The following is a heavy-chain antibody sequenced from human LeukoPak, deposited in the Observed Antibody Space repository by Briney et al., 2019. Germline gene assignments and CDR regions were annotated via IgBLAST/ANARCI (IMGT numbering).Heavy chain of an antibody. J-gene: IGHJ4*02. D-gene: IGHD2-15*01. CDR2: IYPSDSNT. CDR1: GYSFANYW. Sequence: GESLKISCKGSGYSFANYWIGWVRQMPGKGLEWMGIIYPSDSNTRYNPPFQGQVTISADKSISTAYLQWSSLKASDTAMYYCALNPRGYCSGGSCYIGYWGQGTLVTVSS. V-gene: IGHV5-51*01. CDR3: ALNPRGYCSGGSCYIGY.